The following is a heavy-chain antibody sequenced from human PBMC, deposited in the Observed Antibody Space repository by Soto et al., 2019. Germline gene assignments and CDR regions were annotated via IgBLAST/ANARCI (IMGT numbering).Heavy chain of an antibody. D-gene: IGHD6-19*01. CDR1: GFTFSSYC. Sequence: GGSLRLSCAASGFTFSSYCMSWVRQAPGKGLDWVSNINQDGSETYYADSVKGRFTTSRDNSKNTLYLQMTTLSAEDTGVYYCGKGDSSGWRDYWGQGTLVTVPS. CDR2: INQDGSET. V-gene: IGHV3-7*03. CDR3: GKGDSSGWRDY. J-gene: IGHJ4*02.